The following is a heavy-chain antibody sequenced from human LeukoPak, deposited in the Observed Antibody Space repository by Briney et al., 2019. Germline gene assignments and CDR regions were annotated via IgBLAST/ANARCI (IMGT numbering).Heavy chain of an antibody. V-gene: IGHV3-64*01. D-gene: IGHD5-18*01. CDR1: GFTFSSFA. CDR3: ARITEGYSYGGYFDY. Sequence: GGSVTLPCAPSGFTFSSFAMRWPRQAPGRGLEYVSDISSNGGGTYYANSVKGRLTISRDNSKNTLYLEVGSLRVEDMGVYYCARITEGYSYGGYFDYWGQGTLVTVSS. CDR2: ISSNGGGT. J-gene: IGHJ4*02.